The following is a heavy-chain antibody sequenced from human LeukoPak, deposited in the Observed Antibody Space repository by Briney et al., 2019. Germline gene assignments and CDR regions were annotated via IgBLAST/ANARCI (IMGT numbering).Heavy chain of an antibody. D-gene: IGHD4-17*01. CDR1: GFTFSSYW. CDR2: INKDGSST. Sequence: GGSLRLSCAASGFTFSSYWMHWVRQAPGKGLVWISRINKDGSSTTYADSVKGRFTISRDNAENTLYLQLSSLRGEDTAVYYCARPKDSGDSVVAFDSWGQGTLVTVSS. CDR3: ARPKDSGDSVVAFDS. J-gene: IGHJ4*02. V-gene: IGHV3-74*01.